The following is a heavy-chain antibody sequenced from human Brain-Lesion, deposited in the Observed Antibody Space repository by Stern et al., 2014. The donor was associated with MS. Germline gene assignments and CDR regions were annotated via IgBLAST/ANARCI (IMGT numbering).Heavy chain of an antibody. CDR1: GYIFTGYY. Sequence: QLVQSGAEVKKPGASVKVSCKTSGYIFTGYYIHWVRQAPGQGLEWMEWINPNTGCTKYAQKFQSRVTMSRDTSISTAYVELSSLTSDDTAVYYCARDQRGITIFGVVTDYYYLGMDVWGQGTTVTVSS. CDR3: ARDQRGITIFGVVTDYYYLGMDV. V-gene: IGHV1-2*02. CDR2: INPNTGCT. D-gene: IGHD3-3*01. J-gene: IGHJ6*02.